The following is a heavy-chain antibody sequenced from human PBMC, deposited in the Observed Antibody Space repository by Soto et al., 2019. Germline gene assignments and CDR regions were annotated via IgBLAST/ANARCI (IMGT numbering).Heavy chain of an antibody. CDR3: AKESSFRGYSSGWSGDY. CDR2: ISGSGGST. D-gene: IGHD6-19*01. Sequence: EVQLLESGGSLVQPGGSLRLSCAASGFTFSSDAMSWVRQAPGKGLEWVSAISGSGGSTYYADSVKGRFTISRDNSKNTLYLQMNSLRAEDTAVYYCAKESSFRGYSSGWSGDYWGQGTLVTVSS. CDR1: GFTFSSDA. J-gene: IGHJ4*02. V-gene: IGHV3-23*01.